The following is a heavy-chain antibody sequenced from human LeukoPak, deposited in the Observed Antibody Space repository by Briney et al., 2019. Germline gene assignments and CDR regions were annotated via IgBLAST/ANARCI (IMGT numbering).Heavy chain of an antibody. Sequence: ASVKVSCRASGYTFTSYGISWVRQAPGQGLEWMGWISGYNGNTNYAQKFQGRVTMTRDTSTSTAYMELRSLRSDDTAVYYCTRDGSSGWLDYWGQGTLVTVSS. CDR1: GYTFTSYG. J-gene: IGHJ4*02. D-gene: IGHD6-19*01. CDR2: ISGYNGNT. V-gene: IGHV1-18*01. CDR3: TRDGSSGWLDY.